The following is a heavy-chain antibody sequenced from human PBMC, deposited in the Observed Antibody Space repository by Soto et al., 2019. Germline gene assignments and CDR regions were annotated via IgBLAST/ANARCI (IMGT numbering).Heavy chain of an antibody. CDR3: VRSSGWTGDY. D-gene: IGHD3-10*01. J-gene: IGHJ4*02. CDR1: GFAFSSYW. CDR2: IKQDGSEI. V-gene: IGHV3-7*04. Sequence: GGSLRLSCVTSGFAFSSYWMNWVRQVPGKGLEWVANIKQDGSEIHYVDSVRGRFTISRDNAKNSLHLQMNSLRAEDTAVYYCVRSSGWTGDYWGQGILVTV.